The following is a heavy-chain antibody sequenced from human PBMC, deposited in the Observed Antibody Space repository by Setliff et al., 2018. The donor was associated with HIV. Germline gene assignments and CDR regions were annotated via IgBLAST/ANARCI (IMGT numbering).Heavy chain of an antibody. J-gene: IGHJ2*01. CDR3: ARDFNVRYASDGYDYLDL. CDR1: GGSFSGYY. V-gene: IGHV4-34*12. CDR2: IIHSGST. Sequence: KPSETLSLTCAVYGGSFSGYYWSWIRQPPGKGLEWIGEIIHSGSTNYNPSLKSRVTISVDTSKNQFSLKLSSVTAADTAVYYCARDFNVRYASDGYDYLDLWGRGTLVTVSS. D-gene: IGHD3-22*01.